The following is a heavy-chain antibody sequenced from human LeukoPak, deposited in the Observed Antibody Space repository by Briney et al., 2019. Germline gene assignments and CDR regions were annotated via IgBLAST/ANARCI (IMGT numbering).Heavy chain of an antibody. CDR3: ARGMAAPGTEGDY. CDR2: IYYSGST. V-gene: IGHV4-59*12. J-gene: IGHJ4*02. CDR1: GVSISSYA. D-gene: IGHD6-13*01. Sequence: SETLSLTCTVSGVSISSYAWSWIRQPPGKGLEWIGYIYYSGSTNYNPALKSRVTISVDTSKNQFSLKRSSVTAADTAVYYCARGMAAPGTEGDYWGQGTLVTVSS.